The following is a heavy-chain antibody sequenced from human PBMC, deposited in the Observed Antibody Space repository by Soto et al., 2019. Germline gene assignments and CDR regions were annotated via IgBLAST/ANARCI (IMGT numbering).Heavy chain of an antibody. CDR3: TKEMYYYGSGTYYNPTSADY. CDR2: ISGSGGST. D-gene: IGHD3-10*01. Sequence: PAGSLGLSCAASGFTFSSYAMSWARKATGKGLEWVSAISGSGGSTYYADSVKGRFTISRDNSKNMLFLQMNSLRAEDTAVYYCTKEMYYYGSGTYYNPTSADYWGHGTLVTVSS. CDR1: GFTFSSYA. V-gene: IGHV3-23*01. J-gene: IGHJ4*01.